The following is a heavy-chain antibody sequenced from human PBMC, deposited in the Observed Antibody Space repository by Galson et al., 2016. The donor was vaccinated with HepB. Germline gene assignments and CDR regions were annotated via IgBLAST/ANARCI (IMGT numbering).Heavy chain of an antibody. V-gene: IGHV3-30*03. J-gene: IGHJ4*02. CDR3: ASHADTVYSSSLFY. CDR2: ISSDGRDK. D-gene: IGHD6-6*01. CDR1: GFIFSDYA. Sequence: SLRLSCAASGFIFSDYAMHWVRQAPGKGLEWVALISSDGRDKYYGESVKGRFTISRDNSKNTLYMRLDSLRAEDTAVYYCASHADTVYSSSLFYWGQGSLVTVSS.